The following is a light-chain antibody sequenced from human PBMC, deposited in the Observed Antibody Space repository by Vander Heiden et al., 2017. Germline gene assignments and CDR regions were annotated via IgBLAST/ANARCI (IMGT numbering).Light chain of an antibody. Sequence: SYVLTPPPSVSVAPGQTARITCGGTNIGSKSVHWYQQKPGQAPLLVVYDDTDRPSGIPERLSGSNSGNTATLTISTVEAGDEADYYCQVWDSSSNHVVFGGGTKLTVL. V-gene: IGLV3-21*02. J-gene: IGLJ2*01. CDR1: NIGSKS. CDR3: QVWDSSSNHVV. CDR2: DDT.